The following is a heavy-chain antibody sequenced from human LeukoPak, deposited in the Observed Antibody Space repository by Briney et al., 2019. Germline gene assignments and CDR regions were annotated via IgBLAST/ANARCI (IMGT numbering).Heavy chain of an antibody. J-gene: IGHJ4*02. D-gene: IGHD6-19*01. Sequence: SETLSLTCAVYGGSFSGYYWSWIRQPPGKGLEWIGEINHSGSTNNNPSLKSRVTISVDTSKNQFSLKLSSVTAADTAVYYCARRTQAVAGTDHFDYWGQGTLVTVSS. CDR1: GGSFSGYY. V-gene: IGHV4-34*01. CDR2: INHSGST. CDR3: ARRTQAVAGTDHFDY.